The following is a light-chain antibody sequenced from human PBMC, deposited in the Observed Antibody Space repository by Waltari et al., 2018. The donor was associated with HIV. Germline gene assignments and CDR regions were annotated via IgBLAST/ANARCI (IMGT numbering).Light chain of an antibody. CDR1: SRDVGGYNY. Sequence: QSALTQPASVSGSPGQSITISCTGTSRDVGGYNYVSWYQHHPGKAPKLMIYDVSNRPSGFSNRFAGSNSGNTASLTISGLQAEDEADYYCNSYTTSSTLHVVFGGGTKLTVL. CDR2: DVS. CDR3: NSYTTSSTLHVV. V-gene: IGLV2-14*03. J-gene: IGLJ2*01.